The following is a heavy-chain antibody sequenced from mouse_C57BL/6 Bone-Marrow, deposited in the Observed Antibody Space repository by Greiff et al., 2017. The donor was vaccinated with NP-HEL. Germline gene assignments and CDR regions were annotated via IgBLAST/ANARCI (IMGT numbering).Heavy chain of an antibody. D-gene: IGHD2-5*01. V-gene: IGHV5-12*01. CDR1: GFTFSDYY. J-gene: IGHJ3*01. Sequence: EVQRVESGGGLVQPGGSLKLSCAASGFTFSDYYMYWVRQTPEKRLEWVAYISNGGGSNYYPDTVKGRFTISRDNAKNTLYLQMSRLKSEDTAMYYCARQGRYSNYWGQGTLVTVSA. CDR2: ISNGGGSN. CDR3: ARQGRYSNY.